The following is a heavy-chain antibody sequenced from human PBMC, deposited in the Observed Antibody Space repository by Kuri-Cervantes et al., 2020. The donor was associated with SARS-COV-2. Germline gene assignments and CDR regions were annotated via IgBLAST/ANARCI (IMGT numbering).Heavy chain of an antibody. V-gene: IGHV3-23*01. CDR3: AKDHSSGVLYFDY. Sequence: GGSLRLSCAASGFTFSSDAMRWVRQAPGKGLEWVPAISGSGGSTYYADSVKGRFTISRDNSKNTLYLQMNSLRAEDTAVYYCAKDHSSGVLYFDYWGQGTLVTVSS. CDR2: ISGSGGST. CDR1: GFTFSSDA. D-gene: IGHD6-19*01. J-gene: IGHJ4*02.